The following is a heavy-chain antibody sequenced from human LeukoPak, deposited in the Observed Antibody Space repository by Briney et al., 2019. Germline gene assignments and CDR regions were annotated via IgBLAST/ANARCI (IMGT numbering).Heavy chain of an antibody. CDR3: TTRRQDGW. Sequence: GGSLRLSCVGSGFTFSDAWMSWVRQAPGKGLEWVGRIKSKSDGGTIDYAAPVKGRFTISRDDSRNTLYLQMNGLKTEDTAVYYCTTRRQDGWWGQGTLVTVS. J-gene: IGHJ4*02. CDR1: GFTFSDAW. V-gene: IGHV3-15*01. D-gene: IGHD2-15*01. CDR2: IKSKSDGGTI.